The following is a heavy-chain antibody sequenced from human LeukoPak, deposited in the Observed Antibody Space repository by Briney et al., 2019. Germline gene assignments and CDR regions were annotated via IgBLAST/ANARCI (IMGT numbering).Heavy chain of an antibody. J-gene: IGHJ5*02. V-gene: IGHV3-30*04. CDR1: GFTFNSYT. Sequence: GRSLRLSCAASGFTFNSYTMSWVRQAPGKGLEWVAFISSDGTNKDYADSVKGRFSISRDNSKNTLYLQMNRLRADDTAVYYCARDRSQEFDPWGQGTLVTVSS. CDR2: ISSDGTNK. D-gene: IGHD3-10*01. CDR3: ARDRSQEFDP.